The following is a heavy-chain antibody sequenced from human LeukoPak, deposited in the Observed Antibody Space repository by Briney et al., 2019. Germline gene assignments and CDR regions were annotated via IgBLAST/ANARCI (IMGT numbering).Heavy chain of an antibody. CDR1: GGSISRSSYY. D-gene: IGHD2-15*01. J-gene: IGHJ4*02. CDR3: ARVVVVAATNFDY. CDR2: INHSGST. V-gene: IGHV4-39*07. Sequence: PSETLSLTCSVSGGSISRSSYYWSWIRQPPGKGLEWIGEINHSGSTNYNPSLKSRVTISVDTSKNQFSLKLSSVTAADTAVYYCARVVVVAATNFDYWGQGTLVTVSS.